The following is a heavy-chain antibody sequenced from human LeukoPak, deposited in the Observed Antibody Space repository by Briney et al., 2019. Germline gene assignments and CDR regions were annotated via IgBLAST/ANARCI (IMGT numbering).Heavy chain of an antibody. D-gene: IGHD6-13*01. V-gene: IGHV4-59*12. CDR3: ARGEYSSSWYQYDAFDI. Sequence: SETLSLTCTVSGGSISSYYWSWIRQPPGKGLEWIGYIYYSGSTNYNPSLKSRVTMSVDTSKNQFSLKLSSVTAADTAVYYCARGEYSSSWYQYDAFDIWGQGTMVTVSS. CDR1: GGSISSYY. J-gene: IGHJ3*02. CDR2: IYYSGST.